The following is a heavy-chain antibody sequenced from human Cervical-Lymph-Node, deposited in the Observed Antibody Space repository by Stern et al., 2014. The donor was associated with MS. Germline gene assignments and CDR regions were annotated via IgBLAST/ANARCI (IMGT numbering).Heavy chain of an antibody. CDR2: INWNSANI. J-gene: IGHJ4*02. V-gene: IGHV3-9*01. Sequence: EVQLVESGGGLVQPGRSLRLSCAASGFKFDDYAMHWVRQVPGKGLEWVSGINWNSANIGYADSVKGRFTISRDNAKNSLYLQMNSLGAEDTALYYCAKGGQPPFQYGDSATWFDFWGQGILVTVSS. CDR1: GFKFDDYA. D-gene: IGHD4-17*01. CDR3: AKGGQPPFQYGDSATWFDF.